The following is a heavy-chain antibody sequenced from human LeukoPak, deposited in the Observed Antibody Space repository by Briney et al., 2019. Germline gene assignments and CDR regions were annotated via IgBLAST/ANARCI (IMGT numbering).Heavy chain of an antibody. D-gene: IGHD3-10*01. CDR3: AREFITMVRGVIHRWFDP. CDR2: IYTSGST. J-gene: IGHJ5*02. Sequence: SETLSLTCTVSGGSISSYYWSWIRQPAGKGLEWIGRIYTSGSTNYNPSLKSRVTISVDTSKNQFSLKLSSVTAADTAVYYCAREFITMVRGVIHRWFDPWGQGTLVTVSS. CDR1: GGSISSYY. V-gene: IGHV4-4*07.